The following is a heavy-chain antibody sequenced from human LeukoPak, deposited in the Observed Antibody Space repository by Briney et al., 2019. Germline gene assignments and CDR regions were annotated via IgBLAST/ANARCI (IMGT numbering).Heavy chain of an antibody. D-gene: IGHD2/OR15-2a*01. J-gene: IGHJ4*02. CDR1: GFTFSNYS. Sequence: TGGSLRLSCAASGFTFSNYSMNWVRQAPGKGLEWVSSISSSTTYIYYAGSVKGRFTISRDNAKNSLYLQLNSLRAEDTAVYYCTRISVVSTFRSPKYYFDYWGQRTLVTVSP. V-gene: IGHV3-21*01. CDR3: TRISVVSTFRSPKYYFDY. CDR2: ISSSTTYI.